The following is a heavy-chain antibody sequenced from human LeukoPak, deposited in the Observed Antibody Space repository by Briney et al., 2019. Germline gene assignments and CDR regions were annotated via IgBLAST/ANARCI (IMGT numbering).Heavy chain of an antibody. CDR1: GYTFTSYG. Sequence: GASVKVSCKASGYTFTSYGISWVRQAPGQGLEWMGWISAYNGNTNYAQKLQGRVTMTTDTSTSTAYMELRSLRSDDTAVYYCARRFGGYSYGYDAFDIWAKGQWSPSLQ. CDR3: ARRFGGYSYGYDAFDI. CDR2: ISAYNGNT. D-gene: IGHD5-18*01. V-gene: IGHV1-18*01. J-gene: IGHJ3*02.